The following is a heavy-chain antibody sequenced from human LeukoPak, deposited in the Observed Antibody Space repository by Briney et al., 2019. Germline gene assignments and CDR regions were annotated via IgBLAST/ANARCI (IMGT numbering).Heavy chain of an antibody. D-gene: IGHD1-26*01. CDR2: INNVASHI. V-gene: IGHV3-21*01. CDR1: GFTFSNSA. J-gene: IGHJ4*02. CDR3: ARDPTYYLRYGYFDS. Sequence: GGSLRLSCAASGFTFSNSAMNRVRQAPGKGLEWVSSINNVASHIYYADSVKGRFTISRDNAKNSVSLQMNNLRAEDTAVYYCARDPTYYLRYGYFDSWGQGILVTVSS.